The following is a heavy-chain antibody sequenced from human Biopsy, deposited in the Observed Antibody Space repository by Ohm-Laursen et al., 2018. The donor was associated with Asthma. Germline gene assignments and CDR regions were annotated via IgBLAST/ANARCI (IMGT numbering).Heavy chain of an antibody. V-gene: IGHV3-30*03. D-gene: IGHD2-21*02. J-gene: IGHJ6*02. CDR2: ISFDGSNK. Sequence: SLRLSCAASGFSFSNFAIHWVRQAPGKGLEWVAVISFDGSNKYYGDSVKGRFTIVRDNSKNTVYLQMNSLRAEDTAVYYCASYEVVTAILPMDVWGQGTTVTVSS. CDR3: ASYEVVTAILPMDV. CDR1: GFSFSNFA.